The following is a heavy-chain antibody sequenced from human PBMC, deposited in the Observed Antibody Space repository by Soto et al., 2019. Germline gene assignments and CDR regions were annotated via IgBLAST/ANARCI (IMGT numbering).Heavy chain of an antibody. CDR3: QRQTIEYLVSWFDT. CDR2: ISGSGGST. J-gene: IGHJ5*02. CDR1: GFTFSSYA. Sequence: PGGSLRLSCAASGFTFSSYAMSWVRQAPGKGLEWVSAISGSGGSTYYADSVKGRFTISRDNAKNSLYLQMNSLRAEDTAVYYCQRQTIEYLVSWFDTWGQGTLVTVSS. D-gene: IGHD2-2*02. V-gene: IGHV3-23*01.